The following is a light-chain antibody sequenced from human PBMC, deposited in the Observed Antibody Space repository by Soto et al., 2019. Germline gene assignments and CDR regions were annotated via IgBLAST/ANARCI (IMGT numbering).Light chain of an antibody. CDR3: QQDIRWLLT. Sequence: PGQRVTTSRWASQSVSSNLPWYQQTPGQAXSXXXYGASNRATGNQARFSGSGSGTDFNLTISSLQSEDFAVYYSQQDIRWLLTFGRGTKVDI. J-gene: IGKJ4*01. V-gene: IGKV3D-15*01. CDR2: GAS. CDR1: QSVSSN.